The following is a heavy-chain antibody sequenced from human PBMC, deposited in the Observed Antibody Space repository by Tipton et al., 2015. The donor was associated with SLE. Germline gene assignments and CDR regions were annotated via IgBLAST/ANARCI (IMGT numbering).Heavy chain of an antibody. J-gene: IGHJ4*02. Sequence: LRLSCIVSGGSIRSGGYFWTWIRQHPGKGLEWIGYIYHTGNTYFYNPSLKSRVTMSVDTSKNQFSLRVSSVTAADTAVYYCARGGVGGYDYFDYWGQGTLVTVSS. CDR1: GGSIRSGGYF. D-gene: IGHD5-12*01. CDR3: ARGGVGGYDYFDY. CDR2: IYHTGNT. V-gene: IGHV4-31*03.